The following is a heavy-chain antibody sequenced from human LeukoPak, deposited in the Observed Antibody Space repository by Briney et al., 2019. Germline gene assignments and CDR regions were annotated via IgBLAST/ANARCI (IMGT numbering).Heavy chain of an antibody. CDR2: IKQDGSET. V-gene: IGHV3-7*04. Sequence: GGSLRLSSVASGFSISTYWMSWARQVPGKGLEWVGVIKQDGSETYYVDSVKGRFTISRDNAKNSVYLQMNRLRAEDTSLYYCVTDWGDSWGQGTLVTVSS. CDR1: GFSISTYW. J-gene: IGHJ4*02. CDR3: VTDWGDS. D-gene: IGHD3-16*01.